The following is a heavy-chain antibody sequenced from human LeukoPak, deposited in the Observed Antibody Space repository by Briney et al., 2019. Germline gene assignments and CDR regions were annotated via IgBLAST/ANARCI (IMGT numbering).Heavy chain of an antibody. CDR2: INPSGGST. CDR1: GYTFTSYG. D-gene: IGHD3-9*01. J-gene: IGHJ4*02. Sequence: ASVKVSCKASGYTFTSYGINWVRQAPGQGLEWMGIINPSGGSTTYAQKFRGRLTMTRDMSTSTVYMELSSLRSEDTAVYYCARGSRPVYNPLTGKRYFDYWGQGTLLTVSS. CDR3: ARGSRPVYNPLTGKRYFDY. V-gene: IGHV1-46*01.